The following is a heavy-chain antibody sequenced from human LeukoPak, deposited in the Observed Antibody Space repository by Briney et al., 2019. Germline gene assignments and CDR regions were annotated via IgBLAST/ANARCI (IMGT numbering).Heavy chain of an antibody. CDR2: ISSNGGST. CDR3: AKDDYYGSGSYDY. J-gene: IGHJ4*02. V-gene: IGHV3-64*01. Sequence: GGSLRLSCAASGFTFSSYAMHWVRQAPGKGLEYVSAISSNGGSTYYANSVKGRSTISRDNSKNTLYLQMNSLRAEDTAVYYCAKDDYYGSGSYDYWGQGTLVTVSS. D-gene: IGHD3-10*01. CDR1: GFTFSSYA.